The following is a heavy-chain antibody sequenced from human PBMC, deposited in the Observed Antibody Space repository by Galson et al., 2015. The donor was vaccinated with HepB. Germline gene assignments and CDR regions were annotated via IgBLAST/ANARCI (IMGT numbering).Heavy chain of an antibody. J-gene: IGHJ6*03. CDR2: MNPNSGNT. V-gene: IGHV1-8*01. CDR1: GYTFTSYD. D-gene: IGHD6-6*01. Sequence: SVKLSCKASGYTFTSYDINWVRQATGQGLEWMGWMNPNSGNTGYAQKFQGRVTMTRNTSISTAYMELSSLRSEDTAVYYCASGWYSSSSGYYYYMDVWGKGTTVTVSS. CDR3: ASGWYSSSSGYYYYMDV.